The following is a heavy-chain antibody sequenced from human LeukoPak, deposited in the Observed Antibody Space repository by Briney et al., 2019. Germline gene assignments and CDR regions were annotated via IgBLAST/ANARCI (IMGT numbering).Heavy chain of an antibody. Sequence: GASVKVSCKASGYTFTSYDINWVRQAPGQGLEWMGWMNPNSGNTGYAQKFQGRVTITTDESTSTAYMELSSLRSEDTAVYYCARDLGDYGDYGATGIWGQGTMVTVSS. D-gene: IGHD4-17*01. CDR1: GYTFTSYD. CDR3: ARDLGDYGDYGATGI. J-gene: IGHJ3*02. V-gene: IGHV1-8*01. CDR2: MNPNSGNT.